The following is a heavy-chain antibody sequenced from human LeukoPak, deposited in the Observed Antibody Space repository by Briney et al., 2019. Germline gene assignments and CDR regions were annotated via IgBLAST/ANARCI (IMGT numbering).Heavy chain of an antibody. D-gene: IGHD6-13*01. V-gene: IGHV3-7*03. Sequence: GGSLRLSCAASGFPFSAYWMNWVRQAPGKGLEWVASINQVGSEKYYVDSVKGRFTISRDNAKTSLYLQVNSLRAEDTAVYYCTRDGVAAGLYFDCWGQGTLVTVSS. CDR2: INQVGSEK. CDR1: GFPFSAYW. CDR3: TRDGVAAGLYFDC. J-gene: IGHJ4*02.